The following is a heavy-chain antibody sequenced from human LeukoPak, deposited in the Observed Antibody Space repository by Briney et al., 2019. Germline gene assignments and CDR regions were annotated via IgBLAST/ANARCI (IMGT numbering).Heavy chain of an antibody. D-gene: IGHD1-26*01. V-gene: IGHV3-30*18. CDR3: AKDSGSFVGWFDY. CDR2: ISYDGSNK. Sequence: GGALRLSCAASGFTFSSYGMHWVRQAPGKGLEWVAVISYDGSNKYYADSVKGRFTISRDNSKNTLYLQMNSLRAEDTAVYYCAKDSGSFVGWFDYWGQGTLVTVSS. CDR1: GFTFSSYG. J-gene: IGHJ4*02.